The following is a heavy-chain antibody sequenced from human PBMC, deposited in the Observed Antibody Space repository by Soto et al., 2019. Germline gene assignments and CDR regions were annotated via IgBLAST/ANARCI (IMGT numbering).Heavy chain of an antibody. CDR2: ISYDGSNK. D-gene: IGHD3-22*01. CDR3: ARESYYDSSGYPLGAFDI. J-gene: IGHJ3*02. Sequence: GGSLRLSCASSGFTFSSYAMHLVRQAPGKGLEWVAVISYDGSNKYYADSVKGRFTISRDNSKNTPYLQMNSLRAEDTAVYYCARESYYDSSGYPLGAFDIWGQGTMVTVSS. CDR1: GFTFSSYA. V-gene: IGHV3-30-3*01.